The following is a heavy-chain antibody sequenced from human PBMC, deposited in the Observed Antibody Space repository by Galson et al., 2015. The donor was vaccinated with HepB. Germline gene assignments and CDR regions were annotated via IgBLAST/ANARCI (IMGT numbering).Heavy chain of an antibody. J-gene: IGHJ4*02. Sequence: SLRLSCAASGFTFSSSAMHWVRQAPGMGLEWVAAISYDGSNHYYADSVKGRFTISRDNSKNTLYLQMNSLRAEDTAVYYCARPGGNYKYYFDYWGQGTLVTVSS. V-gene: IGHV3-30-3*01. D-gene: IGHD4-23*01. CDR1: GFTFSSSA. CDR2: ISYDGSNH. CDR3: ARPGGNYKYYFDY.